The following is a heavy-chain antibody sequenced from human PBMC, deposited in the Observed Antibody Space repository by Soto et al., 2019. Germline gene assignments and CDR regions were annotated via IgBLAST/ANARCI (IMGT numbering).Heavy chain of an antibody. CDR3: ARDYEDRSSFFSYAYGMDV. CDR1: WVTLSHHR. D-gene: IGHD6-6*01. CDR2: ISTSGRTT. J-gene: IGHJ6*02. Sequence: RIPPYAVSWVTLSHHRMRLVRTAPGKGLEWVSYISTSGRTTYYADSVKGRFTISRDNAKNSVFLQMNSLRADDTAVYYCARDYEDRSSFFSYAYGMDVWGHGTTVIVSS. V-gene: IGHV3-48*03.